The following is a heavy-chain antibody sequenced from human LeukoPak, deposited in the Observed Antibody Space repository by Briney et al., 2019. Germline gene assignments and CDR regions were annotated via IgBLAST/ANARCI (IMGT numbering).Heavy chain of an antibody. CDR3: AIMHPYYDGSGYWVQ. D-gene: IGHD3-22*01. V-gene: IGHV3-23*01. CDR1: GFTFSSYA. J-gene: IGHJ4*02. CDR2: ISTSGGST. Sequence: PGGSLRLSCAASGFTFSSYAMSWVRQAPGKGLEWVSGISTSGGSTSYADSVKGRFTTSRDNPRNTLYMQMNSLRAEDTAVYYCAIMHPYYDGSGYWVQWGQETLVTVSS.